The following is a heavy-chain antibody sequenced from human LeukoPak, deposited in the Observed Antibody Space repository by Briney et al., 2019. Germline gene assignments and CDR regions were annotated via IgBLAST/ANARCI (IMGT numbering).Heavy chain of an antibody. J-gene: IGHJ3*02. V-gene: IGHV4-38-2*02. CDR3: ASDMVRGVIRRTRDAFDI. D-gene: IGHD3-10*01. CDR1: GYSISSGYY. CDR2: IYHSGNT. Sequence: PSETLSLTCTVSGYSISSGYYWAWIRQPPGKGLQWVGNIYHSGNTYYNPSLKSRVSISVDTSKNQFSLKLSSVTAADTAVYYCASDMVRGVIRRTRDAFDIWGQGTMVTVSS.